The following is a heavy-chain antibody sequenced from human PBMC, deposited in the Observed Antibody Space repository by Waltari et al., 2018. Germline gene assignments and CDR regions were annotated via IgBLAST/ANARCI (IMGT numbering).Heavy chain of an antibody. CDR2: IKFEGSST. Sequence: EVQLVESGGDLVQPGGSLRLSCAASGFTFSNYWMPWVRQAPGKGLAWVSLIKFEGSSTVYANSVAGRFTISRDNAKNTVYLEMSGLRAEDTAVYYCTRGEINYSRFDYWGQGSLVTVSS. D-gene: IGHD4-4*01. V-gene: IGHV3-74*01. CDR1: GFTFSNYW. CDR3: TRGEINYSRFDY. J-gene: IGHJ4*02.